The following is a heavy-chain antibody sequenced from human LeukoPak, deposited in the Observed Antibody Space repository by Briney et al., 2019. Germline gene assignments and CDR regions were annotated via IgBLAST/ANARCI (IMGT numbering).Heavy chain of an antibody. J-gene: IGHJ4*02. V-gene: IGHV3-7*01. Sequence: GSLRLSCVVSGFTFSNYWMNWVRQAPGKGLEWVANIDRAGSEKHFGDSVKGRFTISRDNAKNSVFLEINYVTAEDTAVYYCGRGTNDYPGSDYWGQGTLVTVSS. D-gene: IGHD3-16*01. CDR3: GRGTNDYPGSDY. CDR1: GFTFSNYW. CDR2: IDRAGSEK.